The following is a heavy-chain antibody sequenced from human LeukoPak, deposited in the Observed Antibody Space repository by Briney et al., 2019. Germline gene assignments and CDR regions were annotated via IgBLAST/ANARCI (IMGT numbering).Heavy chain of an antibody. Sequence: EASVKVSCKASGYTFTSYYMHWVRQAPGQGLEWMGIINPSGGSTSYAQKFQGRVTMTRDMSTSTVYMELSSLRSEDTAVYYCVVLGSEDGGAFDIWGQGTMVTVSS. D-gene: IGHD3-10*01. CDR3: VVLGSEDGGAFDI. CDR2: INPSGGST. V-gene: IGHV1-46*01. J-gene: IGHJ3*02. CDR1: GYTFTSYY.